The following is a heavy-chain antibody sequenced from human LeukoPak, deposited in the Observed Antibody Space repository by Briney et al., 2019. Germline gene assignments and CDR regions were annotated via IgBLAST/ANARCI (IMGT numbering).Heavy chain of an antibody. V-gene: IGHV1-18*01. J-gene: IGHJ6*02. CDR1: GYTFTSYV. CDR2: ISAYNGNT. D-gene: IGHD6-13*01. Sequence: ASVKVSCKASGYTFTSYVISWVRQAPGRGLEWMGWISAYNGNTNYAQKLQGRVTMTTDTSTSTAYMELRSLRSDDTAVYYCARDGRSSSWTYYYYGMDVWGQGTTVTVSS. CDR3: ARDGRSSSWTYYYYGMDV.